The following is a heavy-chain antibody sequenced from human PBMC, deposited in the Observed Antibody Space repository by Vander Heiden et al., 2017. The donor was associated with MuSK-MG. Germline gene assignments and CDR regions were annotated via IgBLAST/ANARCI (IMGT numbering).Heavy chain of an antibody. J-gene: IGHJ4*02. CDR2: MSSSSSTI. D-gene: IGHD2-21*02. Sequence: EVQLVESGGGLVQPGGSLRLSCAASGFPCGSYSINWVRQAPGKGLEWVSYMSSSSSTIYYADSVKGRFTISRDNAKNSLYLQMNSLRAEETAVYYCARAELAYGGGDCYANFDYWGQGTLVTVSS. V-gene: IGHV3-48*01. CDR1: GFPCGSYS. CDR3: ARAELAYGGGDCYANFDY.